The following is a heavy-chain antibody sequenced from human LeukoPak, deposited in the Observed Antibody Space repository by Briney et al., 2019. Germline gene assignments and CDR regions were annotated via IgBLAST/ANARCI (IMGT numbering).Heavy chain of an antibody. J-gene: IGHJ6*02. CDR3: ARGPARLLTGGDYYYYGMDV. Sequence: SETQSLTCAVYGGSFSGYYWSWIRQPPGKGLEWIGEINHSGSTNYNPSLKSRVTISVDTSKNQFSLKLSSVTAADTAVYYCARGPARLLTGGDYYYYGMDVWGQGTTVTVSS. CDR1: GGSFSGYY. V-gene: IGHV4-34*01. D-gene: IGHD3-16*01. CDR2: INHSGST.